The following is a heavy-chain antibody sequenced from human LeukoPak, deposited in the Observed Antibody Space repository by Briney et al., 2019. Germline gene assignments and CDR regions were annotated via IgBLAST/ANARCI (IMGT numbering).Heavy chain of an antibody. V-gene: IGHV3-23*01. J-gene: IGHJ6*02. D-gene: IGHD3-22*01. CDR2: ISGSGGST. CDR3: ARPFYYDNNGGEGMDV. CDR1: GFTFSSYA. Sequence: GGSLRLSCAASGFTFSSYAMSWVRQAPGKGLEWVSAISGSGGSTYYADSVKGRFTISRDNAKNSLYLQMNSLRAEDTAVYYCARPFYYDNNGGEGMDVWGQGTTVTVSS.